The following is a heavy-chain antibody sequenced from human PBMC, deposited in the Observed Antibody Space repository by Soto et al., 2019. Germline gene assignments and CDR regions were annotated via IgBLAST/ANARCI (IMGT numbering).Heavy chain of an antibody. V-gene: IGHV4-31*03. CDR1: GGSISSGGYY. D-gene: IGHD2-15*01. Sequence: TSETLSLTCTVSGGSISSGGYYWSWIRQHPGKGLEWIGYIYYSGSTYYNPSLKSRVTISVDTSKNQFSLKLSSVTAADTAVYYCARDRPRYCSGGSCYSYYYYGMDVWGQGTTVTVS. CDR3: ARDRPRYCSGGSCYSYYYYGMDV. CDR2: IYYSGST. J-gene: IGHJ6*02.